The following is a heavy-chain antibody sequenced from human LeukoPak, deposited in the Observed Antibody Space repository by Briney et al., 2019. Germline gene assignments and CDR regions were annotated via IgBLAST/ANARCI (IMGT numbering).Heavy chain of an antibody. Sequence: GGSLRLSCAASGFTFSSYDMHWVRQTTGKGLEWVSGIGTAGATFYPGSVKGRFTISRENAKNSLYLQMNNLRAGDTAVYYCTRATAGFDYWGQGTLVTVS. J-gene: IGHJ4*02. CDR3: TRATAGFDY. CDR2: IGTAGAT. CDR1: GFTFSSYD. V-gene: IGHV3-13*01.